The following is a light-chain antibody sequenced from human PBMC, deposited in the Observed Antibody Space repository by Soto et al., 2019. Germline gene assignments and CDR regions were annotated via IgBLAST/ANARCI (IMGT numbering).Light chain of an antibody. CDR1: SSDVGGYNY. J-gene: IGLJ2*01. CDR2: EVS. V-gene: IGLV2-8*01. CDR3: ISYAGSNNFPVV. Sequence: QSVLTQPPSASGSPGQSVTISCTGTSSDVGGYNYVSWYQQHPGKAPKLMIYEVSKRPSGVPDRFSGSKSGNTASLTVSGLQAEDEADYYCISYAGSNNFPVVFGGGTKLTVL.